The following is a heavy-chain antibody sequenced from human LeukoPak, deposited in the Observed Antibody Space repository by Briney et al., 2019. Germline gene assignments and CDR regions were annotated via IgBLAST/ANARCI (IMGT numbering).Heavy chain of an antibody. CDR2: ISGDGGYT. CDR3: ARRAADRPDY. V-gene: IGHV3-23*01. J-gene: IGHJ4*02. Sequence: GGSLRLSCAASGFTFSSHAMAWVRQAPGKGLEWVSVISGDGGYTSYGDSVKGRFTISRDDSKNTLYLQMNSLRAEDTAVYYCARRAADRPDYWGQGTLVTVSS. D-gene: IGHD6-13*01. CDR1: GFTFSSHA.